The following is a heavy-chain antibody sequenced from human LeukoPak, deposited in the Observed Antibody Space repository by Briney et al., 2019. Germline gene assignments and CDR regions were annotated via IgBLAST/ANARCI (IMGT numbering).Heavy chain of an antibody. Sequence: SVKVSCKASGGTFSSYAISWVRQAPGQGLEWMGGIIPIFGTANYAQKFQVRVTITADESTSTAYMELSSLRSEDTAVYYCARDRSHPDYDILTGKWFDPWGQGTLVTVSS. V-gene: IGHV1-69*13. CDR2: IIPIFGTA. CDR3: ARDRSHPDYDILTGKWFDP. J-gene: IGHJ5*02. CDR1: GGTFSSYA. D-gene: IGHD3-9*01.